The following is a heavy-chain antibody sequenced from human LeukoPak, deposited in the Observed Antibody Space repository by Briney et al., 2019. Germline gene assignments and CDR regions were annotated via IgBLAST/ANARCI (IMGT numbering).Heavy chain of an antibody. CDR3: ASAADGYPWDY. CDR1: GSTFRSYI. J-gene: IGHJ4*02. V-gene: IGHV3-21*01. D-gene: IGHD2-15*01. CDR2: ISSSGSHT. Sequence: PGGSLRLSCAASGSTFRSYIMNWVRQAPGKWLEWVSSISSSGSHTYYADSVKGRFTISRDNAKNSLYLQMNSLRAEDTAVYYCASAADGYPWDYWGQGTLVTVSS.